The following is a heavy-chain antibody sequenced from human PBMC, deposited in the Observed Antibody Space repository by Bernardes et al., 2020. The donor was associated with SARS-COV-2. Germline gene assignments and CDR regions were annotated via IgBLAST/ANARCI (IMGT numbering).Heavy chain of an antibody. V-gene: IGHV3-74*01. Sequence: GGSLRLSCAASGFTYNRYWMNWVRQAPGKGLVWVSSVNRDGSRTSYADSVKGRFTISRDNAKNTLYLQMNSLRAEDTAVYYCARIFSPRPLDIWGQGTLVTVSS. J-gene: IGHJ3*02. D-gene: IGHD3-3*01. CDR2: VNRDGSRT. CDR3: ARIFSPRPLDI. CDR1: GFTYNRYW.